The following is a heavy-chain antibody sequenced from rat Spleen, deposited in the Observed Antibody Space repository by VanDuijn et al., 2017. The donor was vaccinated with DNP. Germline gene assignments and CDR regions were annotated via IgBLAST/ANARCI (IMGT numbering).Heavy chain of an antibody. Sequence: EVLLVESDGGLVQPGRSLKLSCAVSGFTFSDYYMAWVRQAPAKGLEWVATLSYNGGTPYYRDSVKGRFTMSRDNARGTLYLQMDSLRSEDTATYYCASRPPPTRGPFDYWGQGVTVTVS. CDR3: ASRPPPTRGPFDY. J-gene: IGHJ2*01. CDR1: GFTFSDYY. CDR2: LSYNGGTP. D-gene: IGHD1-4*01. V-gene: IGHV5-7*01.